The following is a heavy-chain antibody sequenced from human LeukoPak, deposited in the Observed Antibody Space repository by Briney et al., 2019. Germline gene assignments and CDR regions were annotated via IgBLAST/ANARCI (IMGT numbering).Heavy chain of an antibody. Sequence: PGRSLRLPCAASRFTFSSYAMHWVRQAPGKGLEWVAVISYDGSNEYYADSVKGRFTISRGNSKNTLYLQMNSLRGGDTAVYYCARDRRYDILTGFSNFFDYWGQGALVTVSS. D-gene: IGHD3-9*01. V-gene: IGHV3-30-3*01. CDR1: RFTFSSYA. J-gene: IGHJ4*02. CDR3: ARDRRYDILTGFSNFFDY. CDR2: ISYDGSNE.